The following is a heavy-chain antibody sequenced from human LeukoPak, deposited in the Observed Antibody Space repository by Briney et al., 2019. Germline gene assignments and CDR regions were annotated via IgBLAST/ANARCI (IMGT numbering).Heavy chain of an antibody. CDR3: ARHNYDSSGYYYLYYFDY. J-gene: IGHJ4*02. V-gene: IGHV4-4*09. CDR2: NYTSGSA. D-gene: IGHD3-22*01. Sequence: SETLPLTCTGSGCTISYYYLNWLRQPPGKGLEGIGYNYTSGSANCKPSLKSRVTMSVDTSKNQFSLKLSSVTAADTAVYYCARHNYDSSGYYYLYYFDYWGQGTLVTVSS. CDR1: GCTISYYY.